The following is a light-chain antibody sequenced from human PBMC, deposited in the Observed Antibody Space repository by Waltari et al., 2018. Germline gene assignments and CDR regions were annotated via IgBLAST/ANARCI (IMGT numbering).Light chain of an antibody. Sequence: DIQMTQSPSSVSASVGNRVTITCRASQGIGTWLAWYQQKPGKAPRLMIYTASGLRDGVPSSFSCSGSGTDFTLTINSLQPEDFAIYYCQHSHSFPWTFGQGTRVDIK. V-gene: IGKV1-12*01. CDR2: TAS. CDR3: QHSHSFPWT. J-gene: IGKJ1*01. CDR1: QGIGTW.